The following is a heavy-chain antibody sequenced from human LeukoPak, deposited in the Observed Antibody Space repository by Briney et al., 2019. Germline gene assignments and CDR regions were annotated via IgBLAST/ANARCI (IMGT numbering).Heavy chain of an antibody. D-gene: IGHD1-26*01. J-gene: IGHJ4*02. CDR3: ARDGSGSYRFDY. V-gene: IGHV3-48*03. Sequence: GGSLRLSCAASGFTFSSYEMNWVRQAPGKGLEWVSYISSSGSTIYYADSVKGRFTISRDNAKNSLYLQMNSLRAEDTAVYYCARDGSGSYRFDYWGQGALVTVSS. CDR2: ISSSGSTI. CDR1: GFTFSSYE.